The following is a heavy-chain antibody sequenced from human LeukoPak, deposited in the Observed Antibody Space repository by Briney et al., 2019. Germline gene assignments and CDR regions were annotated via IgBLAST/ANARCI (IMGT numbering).Heavy chain of an antibody. J-gene: IGHJ6*03. CDR2: INHSGST. V-gene: IGHV4-34*01. CDR3: ARGVRGSTSWNSYYNYFYLDV. Sequence: SETLSLTCAVYGGSFSGYYWSWIRQPPGKGLEWIGEINHSGSTNYNPSLKSRVTISVDTSKNQFSLKLSSVTVADTAVYYCARGVRGSTSWNSYYNYFYLDVWGKGTTVTVSS. CDR1: GGSFSGYY. D-gene: IGHD1-7*01.